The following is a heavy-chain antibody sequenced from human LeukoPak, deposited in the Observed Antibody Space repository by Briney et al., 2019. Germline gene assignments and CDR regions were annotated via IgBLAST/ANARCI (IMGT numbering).Heavy chain of an antibody. Sequence: GGSLRLSCAASGFTFSSYAMSWVRQAPGKGLEWVSYISSSGSTIYYADSVKGRFTISRDNAKNSLYLQMNSLRAEDTAVYYCARGRNYYDSSRYYYEGDAFDIWGQGTMVTVSS. D-gene: IGHD3-22*01. CDR1: GFTFSSYA. J-gene: IGHJ3*02. V-gene: IGHV3-48*04. CDR2: ISSSGSTI. CDR3: ARGRNYYDSSRYYYEGDAFDI.